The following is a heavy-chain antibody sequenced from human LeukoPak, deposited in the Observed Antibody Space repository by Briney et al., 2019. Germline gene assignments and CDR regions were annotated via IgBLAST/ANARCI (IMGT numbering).Heavy chain of an antibody. J-gene: IGHJ3*02. CDR2: ISWNSGSI. D-gene: IGHD3-10*01. V-gene: IGHV3-9*01. Sequence: PGGSLRLSCAASGFTFDDYAMHWVRQAPGKGLEWVSGISWNSGSIGYADSVKGRFTISRDNAKDSLYLQMNSLRAEDTALYYCAKDLGFGELSAFDIWGQGTMVTVSS. CDR3: AKDLGFGELSAFDI. CDR1: GFTFDDYA.